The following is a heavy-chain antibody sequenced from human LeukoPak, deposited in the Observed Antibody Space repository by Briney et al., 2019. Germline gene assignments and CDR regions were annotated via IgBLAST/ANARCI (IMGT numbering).Heavy chain of an antibody. CDR1: GFTFSNYA. D-gene: IGHD3-9*01. J-gene: IGHJ4*02. V-gene: IGHV3-23*01. Sequence: PAGSLTLSCVASGFTFSNYAMSWVRQAPGKGLEWVAAITGSGGNKYYADSVKGRFTISRDNSKNPVFPQMKSLRAEDTAVYYCAKWGDYDVLTGYYGSDYWGQGTLVTVSS. CDR2: ITGSGGNK. CDR3: AKWGDYDVLTGYYGSDY.